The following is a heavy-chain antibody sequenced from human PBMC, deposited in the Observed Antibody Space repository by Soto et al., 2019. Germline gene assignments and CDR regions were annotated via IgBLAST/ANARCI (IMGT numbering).Heavy chain of an antibody. CDR2: ISYDGSNK. CDR3: AKDHLYGMDV. V-gene: IGHV3-30*18. CDR1: GFTFSSYG. J-gene: IGHJ6*02. Sequence: PGGSLRLSCAASGFTFSSYGMHWVRQAPGKGLEWVAVISYDGSNKYYADSVKGRFTISRDNSKNTLYLQMNSLRAEDTAVYYCAKDHLYGMDVWGQGTTVTVSS.